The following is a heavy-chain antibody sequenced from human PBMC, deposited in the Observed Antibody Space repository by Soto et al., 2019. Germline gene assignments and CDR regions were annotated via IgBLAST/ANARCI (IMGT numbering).Heavy chain of an antibody. CDR3: ARGGGGVILEWLMGDYYYGMDV. J-gene: IGHJ6*02. CDR2: INHSGST. Sequence: SETLSLTCAVYGGSFSGYYWSWIRQPPGKGLEWIGEINHSGSTNYNPSLKSRVTISVDTSKNQFSLKLSSVTAADTAVYYCARGGGGVILEWLMGDYYYGMDVWGQGTTVTVSS. D-gene: IGHD3-3*01. CDR1: GGSFSGYY. V-gene: IGHV4-34*01.